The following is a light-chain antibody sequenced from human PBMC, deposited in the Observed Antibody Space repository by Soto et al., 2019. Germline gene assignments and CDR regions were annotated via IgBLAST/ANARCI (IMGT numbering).Light chain of an antibody. CDR3: SSWTSSTTQV. V-gene: IGLV2-14*01. CDR1: SSDVGGYNF. CDR2: EVN. J-gene: IGLJ2*01. Sequence: QSALTQPDSVSGSPGQSITISCTGTSSDVGGYNFVSWYQQHPGKAPKLMIFEVNNRPSGVSNRFSGSKSGNTASLTISGLQAEDEADYYCSSWTSSTTQVLGGGTKVTVL.